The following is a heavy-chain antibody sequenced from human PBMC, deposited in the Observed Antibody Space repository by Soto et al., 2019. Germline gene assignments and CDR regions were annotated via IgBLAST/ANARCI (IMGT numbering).Heavy chain of an antibody. Sequence: SETLSLTCAVSGYSISTGFNWAWIRQPPGKGLEWIGSIYHSGSTYYNLSLKSRVTISSDASKNQISLKLSSVTAADTALYYCERDWGTCSYQLDSGGQGTRASVS. V-gene: IGHV4-38-2*02. D-gene: IGHD2-2*01. J-gene: IGHJ4*02. CDR1: GYSISTGFN. CDR3: ERDWGTCSYQLDS. CDR2: IYHSGST.